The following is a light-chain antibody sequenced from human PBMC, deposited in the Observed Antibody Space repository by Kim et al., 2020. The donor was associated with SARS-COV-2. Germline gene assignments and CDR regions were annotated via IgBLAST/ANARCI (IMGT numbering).Light chain of an antibody. Sequence: PEKPAGTPCIEDALPKHNAYWPHKKTGQAPVLVISEDSKRPSGIPDRFSGSSSGTMATLTISGAQVEDEADYYCYSTDSSGNQGFFGTGTKVTVL. CDR3: YSTDSSGNQGF. CDR2: EDS. V-gene: IGLV3-10*01. J-gene: IGLJ1*01. CDR1: ALPKHN.